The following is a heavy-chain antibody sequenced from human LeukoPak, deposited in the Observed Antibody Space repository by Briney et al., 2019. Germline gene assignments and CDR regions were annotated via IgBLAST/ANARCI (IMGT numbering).Heavy chain of an antibody. CDR2: IYYSVNT. CDR1: GGSITSSSYY. CDR3: ARDRSSSSWAYYFDD. Sequence: SETLSLTCTVSGGSITSSSYYWGWIRQPPGMGLEWIGTIYYSVNTYYNPSLKSRVTISVDTSKNQFSLKLSSVTAADTAVYYCARDRSSSSWAYYFDDWGQGTLATVSS. V-gene: IGHV4-39*07. D-gene: IGHD6-13*01. J-gene: IGHJ4*02.